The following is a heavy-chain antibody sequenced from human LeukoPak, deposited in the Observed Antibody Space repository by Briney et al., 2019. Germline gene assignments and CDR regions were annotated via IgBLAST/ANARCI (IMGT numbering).Heavy chain of an antibody. CDR2: MSSDGSTK. D-gene: IGHD1-26*01. CDR3: ARSGYSRRYPAYFDY. J-gene: IGHJ4*02. CDR1: RFTFSTYA. Sequence: GRSLRLSCAASRFTFSTYAMHWVRQAPGKGLEWVAVMSSDGSTKYYADSVKGRFTISRDNSENTLYLQMNSLRPEDTALYYCARSGYSRRYPAYFDYWGQGTLVAVSS. V-gene: IGHV3-30-3*01.